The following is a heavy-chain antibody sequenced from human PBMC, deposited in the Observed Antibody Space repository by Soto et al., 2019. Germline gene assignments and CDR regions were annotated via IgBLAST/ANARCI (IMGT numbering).Heavy chain of an antibody. CDR1: GGSINNYY. D-gene: IGHD2-15*01. Sequence: QVQLQESGPGLVKPSETLSLTCTVSGGSINNYYWSWIRQPPGQGLEWIGYIYYSGTTNYNPSLTGRVTISVDTSTDPASLNLTYLTAADAATYYCASANCYCDYWGQGTLVTVSS. V-gene: IGHV4-59*13. CDR3: ASANCYCDY. CDR2: IYYSGTT. J-gene: IGHJ4*02.